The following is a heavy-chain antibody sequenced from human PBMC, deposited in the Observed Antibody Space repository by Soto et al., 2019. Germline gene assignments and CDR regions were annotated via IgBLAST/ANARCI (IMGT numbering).Heavy chain of an antibody. J-gene: IGHJ3*02. V-gene: IGHV3-11*01. D-gene: IGHD3-3*01. CDR2: ISSSGSTI. Sequence: QVQLVESGGGLVKPGGSLRLSCAASGFTFSDYYMSWIRQAPGKGLEWVSYISSSGSTIYYADSVKGRFTISRDNAKNSLYLQMNSLRAEDTAVYYCAREPKYYDFWSTQGGAFDIWGQGTMVTVSS. CDR1: GFTFSDYY. CDR3: AREPKYYDFWSTQGGAFDI.